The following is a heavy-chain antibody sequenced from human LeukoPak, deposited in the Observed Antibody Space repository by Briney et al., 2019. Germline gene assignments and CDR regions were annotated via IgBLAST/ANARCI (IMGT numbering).Heavy chain of an antibody. Sequence: ASVKVSCKASGYTFTGYFIHWVRQAPGQGLEWMGWINPDSGGTNYAQKFQGRVTMTRDTSINTAYMELSSLRFDDTAVYYCARGATAGGFSLRPTGAYYMDVWGKGTTVTVSS. D-gene: IGHD6-13*01. CDR3: ARGATAGGFSLRPTGAYYMDV. J-gene: IGHJ6*03. CDR2: INPDSGGT. V-gene: IGHV1-2*02. CDR1: GYTFTGYF.